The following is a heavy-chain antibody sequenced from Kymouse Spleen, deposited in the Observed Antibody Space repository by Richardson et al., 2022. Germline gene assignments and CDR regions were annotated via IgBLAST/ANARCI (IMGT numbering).Heavy chain of an antibody. J-gene: IGHJ5*02. CDR2: INHSGST. CDR1: GGSFSGYY. D-gene: IGHD1-7*01. V-gene: IGHV4-34*01. Sequence: QVQLQQWGAGLLKPSETLSLTCAVYGGSFSGYYWSWIRQPPGKGLEWIGEINHSGSTNYNPSLKSRVTISVDTSKNQFSLKLSSVTAADTAVYYCAV*LELPVRGALVRPLGPGNPGHRLL. CDR3: AV*LELPVRGALVRP.